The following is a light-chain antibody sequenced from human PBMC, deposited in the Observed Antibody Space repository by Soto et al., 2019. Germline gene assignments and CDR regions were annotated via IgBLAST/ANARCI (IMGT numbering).Light chain of an antibody. J-gene: IGKJ1*01. CDR2: LAS. CDR3: QQYGSSGT. CDR1: QAVNTR. V-gene: IGKV3-20*01. Sequence: EIVLTQSPATLSSFPGYRFTLSCRASQAVNTRLAWYQHKPGQAPRLLIYLASNRAAGVPARFSGSGSGTDFTLTISRLEPEDFAVYYCQQYGSSGTFGQGTTVDIK.